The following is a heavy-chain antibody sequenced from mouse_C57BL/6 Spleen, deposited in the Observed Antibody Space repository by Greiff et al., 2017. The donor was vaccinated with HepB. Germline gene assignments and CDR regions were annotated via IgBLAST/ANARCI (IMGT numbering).Heavy chain of an antibody. CDR3: TRRYDYDVPYYFDY. J-gene: IGHJ2*01. CDR2: IDPETGGT. CDR1: GYTFTDYE. D-gene: IGHD2-4*01. Sequence: VQLQQSGAELVRPGASVTLSCKASGYTFTDYEMHWVKQTPVHGLEWIGAIDPETGGTAYNQKFKGKAILTADKSSSTAYMELRSLTSEDSAVYYCTRRYDYDVPYYFDYWGQGTTLTVSS. V-gene: IGHV1-15*01.